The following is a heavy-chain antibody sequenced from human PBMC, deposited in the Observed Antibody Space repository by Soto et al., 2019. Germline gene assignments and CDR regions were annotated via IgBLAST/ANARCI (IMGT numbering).Heavy chain of an antibody. J-gene: IGHJ3*02. CDR1: GFTFSSYA. CDR2: ISYDGSNK. D-gene: IGHD1-26*01. CDR3: ARESGYSGSLTTNDAFDI. Sequence: QPGGSLRLSCAASGFTFSSYAMHWVRQAPGKGLEWVAVISYDGSNKYYADSVKGRFTISRDNSKNTLYLQMNSLRAEDTAVYYCARESGYSGSLTTNDAFDIWGQGTMVTVSS. V-gene: IGHV3-30-3*01.